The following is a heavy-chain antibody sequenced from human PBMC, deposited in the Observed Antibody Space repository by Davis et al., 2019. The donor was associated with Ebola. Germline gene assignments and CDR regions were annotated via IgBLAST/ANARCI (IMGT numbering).Heavy chain of an antibody. J-gene: IGHJ6*02. CDR1: GFSLRDYW. CDR3: ARSNYYNGQDL. Sequence: PGGSLTLSCAASGFSLRDYWMHWIRETPEGLLLLADTHPEGVTIRYADSVRGRFTISRDNVNSILYLQMNSLRPEDSAIYYGARSNYYNGQDLWGQGTRVTVSS. V-gene: IGHV3-74*01. D-gene: IGHD3-10*01. CDR2: THPEGVTI.